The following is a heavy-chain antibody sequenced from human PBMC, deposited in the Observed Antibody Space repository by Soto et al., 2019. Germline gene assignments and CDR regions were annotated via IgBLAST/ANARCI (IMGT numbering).Heavy chain of an antibody. Sequence: SETLSLTCAVSGGSISSGGYSWSWIRQPPGKGLEWIGYIYHSGSTYYNPSLKSRVTISVDRSKNQFSLKLSSVTAADTAVYYCARGGGRYDSSGYFPDYWGQGTLVTVSS. CDR3: ARGGGRYDSSGYFPDY. CDR1: GGSISSGGYS. V-gene: IGHV4-30-2*01. CDR2: IYHSGST. J-gene: IGHJ4*02. D-gene: IGHD3-22*01.